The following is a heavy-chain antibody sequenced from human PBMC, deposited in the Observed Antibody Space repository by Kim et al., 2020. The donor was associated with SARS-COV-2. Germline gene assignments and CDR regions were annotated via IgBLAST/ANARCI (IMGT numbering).Heavy chain of an antibody. CDR3: ARAAWFGEFYMKQTNWFDP. J-gene: IGHJ5*02. D-gene: IGHD3-10*01. CDR2: IYYSGST. CDR1: GGSISSGGYY. Sequence: SETLSLTCTVSGGSISSGGYYWSWIRQHPGKGLEWIGYIYYSGSTYYNPSLKSRVTISVDTSKNQFSLKLSSVTAADTAVYYCARAAWFGEFYMKQTNWFDPWGQGTLVTVSS. V-gene: IGHV4-31*03.